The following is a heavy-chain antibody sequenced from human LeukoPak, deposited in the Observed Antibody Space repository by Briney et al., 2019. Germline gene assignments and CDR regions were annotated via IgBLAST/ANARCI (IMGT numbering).Heavy chain of an antibody. V-gene: IGHV1-2*02. D-gene: IGHD6-19*01. CDR2: ISPNSGGT. CDR3: AREGALAVASAGDY. CDR1: GYTFSGFY. Sequence: ASVRVSCKPSGYTFSGFYIHWVRHAPGQGLEWMGWISPNSGGTDYAQRFQGRVTMTRDTSISTAYMELSSLRSDDTAVYYCAREGALAVASAGDYWGQGTLVTVSS. J-gene: IGHJ4*02.